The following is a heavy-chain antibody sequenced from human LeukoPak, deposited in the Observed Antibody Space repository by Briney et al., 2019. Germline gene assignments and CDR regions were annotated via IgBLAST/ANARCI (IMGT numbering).Heavy chain of an antibody. CDR3: ATYGGNYRFDS. Sequence: GGSLRLSCAASGFTFSTFSMSWVRQAPGKGLEWVSYISSSSSTIYYADSVKGRITISRDNAKNSLFLQINSLRAEDTAVYYCATYGGNYRFDSWGQGTLVTVSS. V-gene: IGHV3-48*01. CDR2: ISSSSSTI. J-gene: IGHJ4*02. CDR1: GFTFSTFS. D-gene: IGHD1-26*01.